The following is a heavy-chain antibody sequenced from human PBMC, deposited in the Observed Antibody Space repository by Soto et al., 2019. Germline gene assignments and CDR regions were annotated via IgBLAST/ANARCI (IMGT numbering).Heavy chain of an antibody. Sequence: GGSLRLSCTASGFTVIGSWMHWVRQAPGKGLVWVSRIRFDGSITGYADFVKGRFTISRDTAKNTVYLQMNSLTAEDTAVYYCVRSDWLDPWGQGTLVTVSS. CDR1: GFTVIGSW. CDR2: IRFDGSIT. J-gene: IGHJ5*02. CDR3: VRSDWLDP. V-gene: IGHV3-74*01.